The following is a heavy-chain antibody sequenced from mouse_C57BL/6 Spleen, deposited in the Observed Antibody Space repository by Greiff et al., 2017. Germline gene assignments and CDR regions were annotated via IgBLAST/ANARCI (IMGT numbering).Heavy chain of an antibody. V-gene: IGHV1-76*01. CDR3: ARGGGNDDYAIDY. CDR2: IYPGSGNT. D-gene: IGHD2-2*01. Sequence: QVQLQQSGAELVRPGASVKLSCKASGYTFTDYYINWVKQRPGQGLEWIARIYPGSGNTYYNEKFKGKATLTAEKSSSTAYMPLSSLTSEDSAVYFCARGGGNDDYAIDYWGQGTSVTVSS. CDR1: GYTFTDYY. J-gene: IGHJ4*01.